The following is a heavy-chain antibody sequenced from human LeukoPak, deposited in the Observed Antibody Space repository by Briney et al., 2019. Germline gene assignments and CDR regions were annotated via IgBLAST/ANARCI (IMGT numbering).Heavy chain of an antibody. CDR3: ARVHDSSGYRMNWFDP. J-gene: IGHJ5*02. CDR2: IIPIFGTA. D-gene: IGHD3-22*01. Sequence: ASVKVSCKASGGTFSSYAISWVRQAPGQGLEWMGGIIPIFGTANYAQKFQGRVTITADESTSTAYMELSSLRSEDTAVYYCARVHDSSGYRMNWFDPWGQGTLVTVSS. CDR1: GGTFSSYA. V-gene: IGHV1-69*13.